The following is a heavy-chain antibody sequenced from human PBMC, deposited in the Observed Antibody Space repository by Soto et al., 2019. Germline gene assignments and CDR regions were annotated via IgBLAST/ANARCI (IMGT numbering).Heavy chain of an antibody. J-gene: IGHJ6*02. CDR1: GFTVSGYA. D-gene: IGHD2-8*01. CDR2: MSEDGRHG. Sequence: GGSLIPSCETSGFTVSGYAMHWVRQAPGQGVEGVAGMSEDGRHGYYAASVEGRFTNTRDNSKNTLYLEMSRLSPEDTAVYYCARDIGGVVMVWVMDVWGLGTTATVSS. V-gene: IGHV3-30*04. CDR3: ARDIGGVVMVWVMDV.